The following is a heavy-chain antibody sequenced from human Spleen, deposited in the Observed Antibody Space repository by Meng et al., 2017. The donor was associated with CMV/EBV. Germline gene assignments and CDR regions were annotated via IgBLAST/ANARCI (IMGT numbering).Heavy chain of an antibody. CDR1: AFGFTTYW. V-gene: IGHV5-51*01. J-gene: IGHJ4*02. D-gene: IGHD3/OR15-3a*01. CDR3: AREGLDYRFDS. Sequence: SCQGSAFGFTTYWIAWVRPVPGKGLEWMGMIYPGDSDTRYSPSFQGHVTISADRSISTAYLQWSSLAASDTAIYYCAREGLDYRFDSWGQGTLVTVSS. CDR2: IYPGDSDT.